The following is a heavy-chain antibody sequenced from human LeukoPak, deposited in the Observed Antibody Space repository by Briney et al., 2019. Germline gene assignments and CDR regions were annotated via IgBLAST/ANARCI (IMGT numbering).Heavy chain of an antibody. D-gene: IGHD5-18*01. Sequence: SETLSLTCAVSGGSISSSGYYWAWIRQPPGKGLEWIGSVYYRGDTYYNPSLKSRVTISVDTSKNQFSLKLSSVTAADTAVYYCARGPRRGYSYGHGGSDYWGQGTLVTVSS. CDR3: ARGPRRGYSYGHGGSDY. V-gene: IGHV4-39*07. J-gene: IGHJ4*02. CDR1: GGSISSSGYY. CDR2: VYYRGDT.